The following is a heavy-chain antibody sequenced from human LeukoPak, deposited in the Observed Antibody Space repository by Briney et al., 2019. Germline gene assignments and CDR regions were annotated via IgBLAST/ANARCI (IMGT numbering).Heavy chain of an antibody. Sequence: GASVKVSCKASGYTFTGYYMHWVRQAPGQGLEWMGWINPNSGGTNYAQKLQGRVTMTRDTSISTAYMELSRLRSDDTAVYYCARGAPVFRWSDPWGQGTLVTVSS. CDR3: ARGAPVFRWSDP. CDR2: INPNSGGT. CDR1: GYTFTGYY. D-gene: IGHD2-21*01. J-gene: IGHJ5*02. V-gene: IGHV1-2*02.